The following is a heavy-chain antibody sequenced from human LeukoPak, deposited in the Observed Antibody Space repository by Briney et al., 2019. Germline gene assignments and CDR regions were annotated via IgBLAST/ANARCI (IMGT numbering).Heavy chain of an antibody. V-gene: IGHV3-23*01. CDR2: ISGSGGST. D-gene: IGHD2-15*01. CDR3: APWGIAGSSGSYYFDY. Sequence: PGGSLRLSCAASGFTFSSYAMSWVRQAPGKGLEWVSAISGSGGSTYYADSVKGRFTISRDNSKNTLYLQMNSLRAEDTAVYYCAPWGIAGSSGSYYFDYWGQGTLVTVSS. CDR1: GFTFSSYA. J-gene: IGHJ4*02.